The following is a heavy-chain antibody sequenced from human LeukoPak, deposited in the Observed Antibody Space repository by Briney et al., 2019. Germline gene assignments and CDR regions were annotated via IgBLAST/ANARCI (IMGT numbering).Heavy chain of an antibody. CDR2: IDYSGKT. CDR1: GVSSCGRGY. J-gene: IGHJ5*02. V-gene: IGHV4-31*03. Sequence: SETLSLTCSVSGVSSCGRGYWGWTRPHPGKGLEWIGYIDYSGKTYYKPSLQSRVIISADTSKNQFTVKVSAVTAADTAVYYCATGYGSGWFDAWGQGAVVTVSS. CDR3: ATGYGSGWFDA. D-gene: IGHD3-9*01.